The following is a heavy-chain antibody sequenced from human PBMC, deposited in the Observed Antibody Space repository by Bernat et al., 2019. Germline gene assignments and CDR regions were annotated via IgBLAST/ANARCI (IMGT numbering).Heavy chain of an antibody. CDR1: GYTFTGYY. CDR2: INPNSGGT. J-gene: IGHJ3*02. Sequence: QVQLVQSGAEVKKPGASVRVSCKASGYTFTGYYIHWVRQAPGQGLEWMGWINPNSGGTNYAQKFQGRVTITADKATSTAYIVLCSVRSEFTAVYYCTMAWGSGAFDIWGQGTMVTVSS. V-gene: IGHV1-2*02. D-gene: IGHD7-27*01. CDR3: TMAWGSGAFDI.